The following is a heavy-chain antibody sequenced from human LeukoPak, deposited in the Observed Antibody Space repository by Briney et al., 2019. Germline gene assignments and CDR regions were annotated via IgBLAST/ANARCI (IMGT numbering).Heavy chain of an antibody. CDR2: IYISGST. V-gene: IGHV4-4*07. J-gene: IGHJ4*02. D-gene: IGHD6-19*01. Sequence: SETLCLTCAASGFTISSYYWSWIRQPAGKGLEWIGRIYISGSTNYNPSLKSRVTMSVDTSKNQFSLKLSSVTAADTAVYYCERVSTGWYHYFDSWGKGTLVTVSS. CDR3: ERVSTGWYHYFDS. CDR1: GFTISSYY.